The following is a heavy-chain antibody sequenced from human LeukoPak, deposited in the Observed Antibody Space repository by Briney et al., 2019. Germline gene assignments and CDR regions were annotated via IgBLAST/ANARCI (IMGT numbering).Heavy chain of an antibody. CDR2: INQDGSAK. CDR1: GFTFNNCW. J-gene: IGHJ4*02. V-gene: IGHV3-7*01. Sequence: GGSLRLSCAASGFTFNNCWMSWLRQAPGKGLEWVANINQDGSAKYYADSVKGRFTISRDNSKNTLYLQMDSLRGEDTAVYYCARDPVRDGYPYSFDYWGQGTLVTVSS. D-gene: IGHD5-24*01. CDR3: ARDPVRDGYPYSFDY.